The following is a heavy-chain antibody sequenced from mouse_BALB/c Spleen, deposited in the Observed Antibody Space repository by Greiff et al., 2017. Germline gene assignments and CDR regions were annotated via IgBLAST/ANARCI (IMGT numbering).Heavy chain of an antibody. V-gene: IGHV14-3*02. CDR2: IDPANGNT. CDR1: GFNIKDTY. J-gene: IGHJ3*01. Sequence: VQLQQSGAELVKPGASVKLSCTASGFNIKDTYMHWVKQRPEQGLEWIGRIDPANGNTKYDPKFQGKATITADTSSNTAYLQLSSLISEDTAVYYCAGDDWFAYWGQGTLVTVSA. CDR3: AGDDWFAY.